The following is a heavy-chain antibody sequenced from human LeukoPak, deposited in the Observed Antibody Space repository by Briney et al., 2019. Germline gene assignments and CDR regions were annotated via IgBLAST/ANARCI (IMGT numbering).Heavy chain of an antibody. CDR1: GFTFSSYS. V-gene: IGHV3-21*01. Sequence: PGGSLRLSCAASGFTFSSYSMNWVRQAPGKGLEWVSSISSSSSYIYYADSVKGRFTISRDNAKNSLYLQMNSLRAEDTAVYYCARDWRYDFWRGSAEYFQHWGQGTLVTVSS. CDR2: ISSSSSYI. CDR3: ARDWRYDFWRGSAEYFQH. J-gene: IGHJ1*01. D-gene: IGHD3-3*01.